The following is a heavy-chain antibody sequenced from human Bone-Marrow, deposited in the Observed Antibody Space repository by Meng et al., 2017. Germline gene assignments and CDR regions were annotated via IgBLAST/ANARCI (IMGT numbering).Heavy chain of an antibody. Sequence: QVQVGQSGAEVKKPGASVKVSCKPSGYNFPDYYIHWVRRAPGQGLEWMGRINPKSGDTHYAQKFQARVTMTGDTSISTAYMELSGLRSDDTAMYYCARVRWELPDYWGQGTLVTVSS. V-gene: IGHV1-2*06. CDR1: GYNFPDYY. CDR2: INPKSGDT. J-gene: IGHJ4*02. D-gene: IGHD1-26*01. CDR3: ARVRWELPDY.